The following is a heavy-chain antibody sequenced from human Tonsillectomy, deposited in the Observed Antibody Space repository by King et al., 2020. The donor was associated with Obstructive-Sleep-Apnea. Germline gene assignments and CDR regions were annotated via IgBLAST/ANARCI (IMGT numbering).Heavy chain of an antibody. Sequence: VQLQESGPGLVKPSETLSLICTVSGGSISSYYWSWIRQPPGKGLEWIGYIYYSGGTNYSPSLKSRVTISVDTSKNQFSLKLSSVTAADTAVYYFARAPRGVVGTWFDPWGQGTLVTVSS. D-gene: IGHD6-19*01. J-gene: IGHJ5*02. CDR2: IYYSGGT. V-gene: IGHV4-59*01. CDR3: ARAPRGVVGTWFDP. CDR1: GGSISSYY.